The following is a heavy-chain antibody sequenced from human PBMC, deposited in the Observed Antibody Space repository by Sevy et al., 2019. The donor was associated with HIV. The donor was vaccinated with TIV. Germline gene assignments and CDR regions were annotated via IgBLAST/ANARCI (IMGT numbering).Heavy chain of an antibody. CDR1: GFTFSDYY. D-gene: IGHD2-21*02. V-gene: IGHV3-11*01. CDR2: ISSSGNSI. J-gene: IGHJ4*02. CDR3: ARAGGDWDIDY. Sequence: GGSLRLSCAASGFTFSDYYMSWVRQAPGKGLVWVSYISSSGNSIYYADSVKGRFTVSRDNAKNSLYLQMNSLRGEDTAVYYCARAGGDWDIDYWGQGTLVTVSS.